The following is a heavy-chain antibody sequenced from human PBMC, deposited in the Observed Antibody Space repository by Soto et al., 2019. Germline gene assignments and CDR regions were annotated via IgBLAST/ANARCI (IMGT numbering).Heavy chain of an antibody. D-gene: IGHD6-19*01. CDR3: ASQSSCWDS. CDR1: GGSISSSSYD. J-gene: IGHJ4*02. Sequence: SETLSLTCTVSGGSISSSSYDWSWIRQPRGKGLEWIGSTYYSGSTYYNPSLKSRGTISVDSSKHQFSLELRSVTAAATAVSYCASQSSCWDSWGQGTLVTVSS. V-gene: IGHV4-39*01. CDR2: TYYSGST.